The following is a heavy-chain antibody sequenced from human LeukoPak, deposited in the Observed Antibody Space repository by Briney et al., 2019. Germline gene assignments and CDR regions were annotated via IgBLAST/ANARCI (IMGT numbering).Heavy chain of an antibody. D-gene: IGHD3-16*01. CDR2: INHGGST. CDR3: ARFDYVWETHGMDAFDM. J-gene: IGHJ3*02. Sequence: PSETLPLTCGVSGYSIRNGYSWDWIRQAPGTGLEWIGSINHGGSTTYNPSLRSRVTISLVTSKNAFSLTLRSVTAADTAVYYCARFDYVWETHGMDAFDMWGHGTMVTVSP. CDR1: GYSIRNGYS. V-gene: IGHV4-38-2*01.